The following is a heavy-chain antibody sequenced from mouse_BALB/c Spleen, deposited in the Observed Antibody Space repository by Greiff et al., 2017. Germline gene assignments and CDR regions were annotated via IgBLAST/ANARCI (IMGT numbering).Heavy chain of an antibody. CDR1: GYTFTSYW. Sequence: QVQLKQPGAELVKPGASVKLSCKASGYTFTSYWMHWVKQRPGQGLEWIGEINPSNGRTNYNEKFKSKATLTVDKSSSTAYMQLSSLTSEDSAVYYCARAPIYYYGSSYFDYWGQGTTLTVSS. J-gene: IGHJ2*01. CDR2: INPSNGRT. V-gene: IGHV1S81*02. D-gene: IGHD1-1*01. CDR3: ARAPIYYYGSSYFDY.